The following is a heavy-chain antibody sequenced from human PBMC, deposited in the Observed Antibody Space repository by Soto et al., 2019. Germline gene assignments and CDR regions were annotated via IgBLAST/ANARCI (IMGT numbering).Heavy chain of an antibody. D-gene: IGHD6-13*01. J-gene: IGHJ4*02. CDR3: AKDGRRGQLVMAAAGGFDY. Sequence: EVQLVESGGGLVQPGGSLKLSCAASGFTFSGSAMHWVRQASGKGLEWVGRIRSKANSYATAYAASVKGRFTISRDDSKNTAYLQMNSLKTEDTAVYYCAKDGRRGQLVMAAAGGFDYWGQGTLVTVSS. CDR2: IRSKANSYAT. CDR1: GFTFSGSA. V-gene: IGHV3-73*02.